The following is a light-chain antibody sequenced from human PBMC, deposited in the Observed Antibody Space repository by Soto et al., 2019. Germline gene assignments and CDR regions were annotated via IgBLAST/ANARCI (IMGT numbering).Light chain of an antibody. CDR1: SSNIGAGYD. V-gene: IGLV1-40*01. CDR3: QSYDGSLSGFV. J-gene: IGLJ1*01. Sequence: QSVLPQPPSVSGAPGQGVTISCTGSSSNIGAGYDVHWYQRLPGAAPKLLIFGNSNRPSGVPDRFSGSKSGTSASLAITGLQAEDEGDYYCQSYDGSLSGFVFGTGTKLTVL. CDR2: GNS.